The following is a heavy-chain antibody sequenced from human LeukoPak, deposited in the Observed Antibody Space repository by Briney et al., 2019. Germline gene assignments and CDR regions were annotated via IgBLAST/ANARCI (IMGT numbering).Heavy chain of an antibody. CDR2: INHSGST. Sequence: SETLSLTCAVYGGSFSGYYWSWIRQPPGKGLEWIGEINHSGSTNYNPSLKSRVTISVDTSKNQFSLKLSSVTAADTAVYYCASAQYYYDSSGYPIGGYYYYGMDVWGQGTTVTVSS. CDR3: ASAQYYYDSSGYPIGGYYYYGMDV. CDR1: GGSFSGYY. D-gene: IGHD3-22*01. J-gene: IGHJ6*02. V-gene: IGHV4-34*01.